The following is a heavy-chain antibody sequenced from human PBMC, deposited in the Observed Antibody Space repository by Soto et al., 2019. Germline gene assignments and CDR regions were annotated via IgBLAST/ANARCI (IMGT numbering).Heavy chain of an antibody. CDR2: INAGNGNT. Sequence: GASVNVSSKAPGFALTCYAMHWVRQAPGQRLEWMGWINAGNGNTKYSQKFQGRVTITRDTSASTAYMELSSLRSEDTAVYYCARTGIAVAGPPNYGMDVWGQGTTVTVSS. CDR1: GFALTCYA. CDR3: ARTGIAVAGPPNYGMDV. J-gene: IGHJ6*02. V-gene: IGHV1-3*01. D-gene: IGHD6-19*01.